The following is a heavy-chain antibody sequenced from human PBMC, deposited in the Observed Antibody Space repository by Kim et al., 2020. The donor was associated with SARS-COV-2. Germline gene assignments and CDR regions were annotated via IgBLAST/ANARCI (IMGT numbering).Heavy chain of an antibody. V-gene: IGHV3-74*01. Sequence: GYADSVTGRITISRDNAKNTLYLQMNSLRAEDTAVYYCARGRTWYNSAFDYWGQGTLVTVSS. D-gene: IGHD1-20*01. J-gene: IGHJ4*02. CDR3: ARGRTWYNSAFDY.